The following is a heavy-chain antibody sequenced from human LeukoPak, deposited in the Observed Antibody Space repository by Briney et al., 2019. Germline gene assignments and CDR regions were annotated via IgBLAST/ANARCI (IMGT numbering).Heavy chain of an antibody. CDR3: ARDSGDGYNYLDY. Sequence: SVKVSCKASGGTFISYAISWGRQAPGQGLQGRGGIIPIFGTANYQQKLTGRVTITADESTSTGSMELGSLRSEETAVYSRARDSGDGYNYLDYWAQGTLVSVSS. D-gene: IGHD5-24*01. CDR2: IIPIFGTA. CDR1: GGTFISYA. J-gene: IGHJ4*02. V-gene: IGHV1-69*13.